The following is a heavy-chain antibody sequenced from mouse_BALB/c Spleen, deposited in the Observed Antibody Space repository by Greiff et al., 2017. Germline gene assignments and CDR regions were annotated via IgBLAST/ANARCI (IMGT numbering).Heavy chain of an antibody. CDR3: NGGLLRSH. Sequence: VHVKQSGAELVRSGASVKLSCTASGFNIKDYYMHWVKQRPEQGLEWIGWIDPENGDTEYAPKFQGKATMTADTSSNTAYLQLSSLTSEDTAVYYCNGGLLRSHWGQGTTLTVSS. J-gene: IGHJ2*01. V-gene: IGHV14-4*02. CDR1: GFNIKDYY. D-gene: IGHD2-3*01. CDR2: IDPENGDT.